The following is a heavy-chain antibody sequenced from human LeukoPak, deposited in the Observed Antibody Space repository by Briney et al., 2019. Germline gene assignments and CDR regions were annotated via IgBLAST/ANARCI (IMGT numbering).Heavy chain of an antibody. V-gene: IGHV1-8*03. Sequence: ASVKVSCKASGYTFTSYDINWVRQATGQGLEWMGWMNPNRGNTGYAQKFQGRVTITRNTSISTAYMELSSLRSEDTAVYYCARGEQLDAFDIWGQGTMVTVSS. J-gene: IGHJ3*02. CDR1: GYTFTSYD. D-gene: IGHD6-6*01. CDR2: MNPNRGNT. CDR3: ARGEQLDAFDI.